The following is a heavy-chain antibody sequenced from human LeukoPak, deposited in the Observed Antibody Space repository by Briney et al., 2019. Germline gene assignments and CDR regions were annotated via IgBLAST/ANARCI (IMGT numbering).Heavy chain of an antibody. J-gene: IGHJ4*02. CDR2: IYSGGST. CDR3: ARESWGVVGAFDY. V-gene: IGHV3-53*01. Sequence: GGSLRLSCAASGFTVSSNYMSWVRPAPGKGREWVSVIYSGGSTYYADSVKGRFTISRDNSKNTLYLQMNSLRAEDTAVYYCARESWGVVGAFDYWGQGTLVTVSS. D-gene: IGHD1-26*01. CDR1: GFTVSSNY.